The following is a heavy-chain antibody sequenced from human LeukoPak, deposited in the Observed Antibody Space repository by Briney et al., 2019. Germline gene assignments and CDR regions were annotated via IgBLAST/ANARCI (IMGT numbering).Heavy chain of an antibody. CDR3: ARVVSSGWPHYFDY. V-gene: IGHV4-59*13. CDR1: GGSISSYY. CDR2: IYYSGST. D-gene: IGHD6-19*01. Sequence: SETLSLTCTVSGGSISSYYWSWIRQPPGKGLEWIGYIYYSGSTNYNPSLKSRVIISVDTSKNQFSLKLNSVTAADTAVYYCARVVSSGWPHYFDYWGQGTLVTVSS. J-gene: IGHJ4*02.